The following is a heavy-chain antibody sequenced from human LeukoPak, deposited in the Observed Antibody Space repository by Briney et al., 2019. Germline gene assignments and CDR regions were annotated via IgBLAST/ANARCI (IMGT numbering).Heavy chain of an antibody. D-gene: IGHD6-19*01. CDR1: GFTFRSYA. Sequence: GRSLRLSCAASGFTFRSYAIYWVRQAPGEGLGWGSGISGSGGDTYFADSVHGRFRLSRDNSKNTVFPQMDSLRAEDTAVYYCAKTTDGYSSGRYPGCHIDYWGQGTLVTVSS. CDR3: AKTTDGYSSGRYPGCHIDY. CDR2: ISGSGGDT. V-gene: IGHV3-23*01. J-gene: IGHJ4*02.